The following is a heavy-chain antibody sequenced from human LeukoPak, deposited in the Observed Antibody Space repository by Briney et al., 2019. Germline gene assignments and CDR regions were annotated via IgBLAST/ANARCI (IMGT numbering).Heavy chain of an antibody. CDR1: GLTFSSYA. CDR3: AKDHGTGDIVLVPAAR. D-gene: IGHD2-2*01. CDR2: SSGSGGRT. V-gene: IGHV3-23*01. J-gene: IGHJ4*02. Sequence: GGSLRLSSAASGLTFSSYAMSGVRPAPGKGLEWVSASSGSGGRTYYADSGKGRFTIFRDNSKNALYLQMNSRRAEDTAVYYCAKDHGTGDIVLVPAARWVQGTLVTVSS.